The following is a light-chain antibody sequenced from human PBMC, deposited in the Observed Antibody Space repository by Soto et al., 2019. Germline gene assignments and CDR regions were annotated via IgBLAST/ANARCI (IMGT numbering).Light chain of an antibody. V-gene: IGLV2-14*03. Sequence: QSALTQPASVSGSPGESITISCTGTSSDVGGRDWVSWYQQHPVKAPKLMIYDVSHRPSGISDRFSGSKFGNTASLTISGLQADDEADYFCCSYATGSIYVFGTGTKVTVL. CDR1: SSDVGGRDW. CDR2: DVS. CDR3: CSYATGSIYV. J-gene: IGLJ1*01.